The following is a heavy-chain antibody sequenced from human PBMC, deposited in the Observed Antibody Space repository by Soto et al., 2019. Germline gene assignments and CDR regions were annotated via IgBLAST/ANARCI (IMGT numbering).Heavy chain of an antibody. D-gene: IGHD6-13*01. CDR1: GFTFSSYG. CDR3: AKRRGIAAAFDY. V-gene: IGHV3-30*18. Sequence: GGSLRLSCAASGFTFSSYGMHWVRQAPGKGLEWVAVISYDGSNKYYADSVKGRFTISRDNSKNTLYLQMNSLRAEDTAVYYCAKRRGIAAAFDYWGQGTLVTVSS. J-gene: IGHJ4*02. CDR2: ISYDGSNK.